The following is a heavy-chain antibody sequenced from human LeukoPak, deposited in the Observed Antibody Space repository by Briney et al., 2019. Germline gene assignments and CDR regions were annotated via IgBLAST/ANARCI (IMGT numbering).Heavy chain of an antibody. CDR3: ARQCSSTSCYSY. J-gene: IGHJ4*02. D-gene: IGHD2-2*01. Sequence: SETLSLTCTVSGGSISSSTCYWGWIRQPPGKGLEWIGNIYYGGSTFYNPSLKSRVTISLDTSKNQFSLKLSSVTAADTAVYFCARQCSSTSCYSYWGQGTLVTVSS. V-gene: IGHV4-39*01. CDR2: IYYGGST. CDR1: GGSISSSTCY.